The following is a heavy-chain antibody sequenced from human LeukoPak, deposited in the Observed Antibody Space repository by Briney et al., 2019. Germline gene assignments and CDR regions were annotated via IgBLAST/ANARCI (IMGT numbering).Heavy chain of an antibody. Sequence: GRSLRLSCAASGFTFSSYGMHWVRQAPGKGLEWVAVISYDGSNKYYADSVKGRFTISRDNSKNTLYLRMNSLRAEDTAVYYCAKGSSLGDYWGQGTLVTVSS. CDR3: AKGSSLGDY. CDR2: ISYDGSNK. V-gene: IGHV3-30*18. J-gene: IGHJ4*02. D-gene: IGHD5/OR15-5a*01. CDR1: GFTFSSYG.